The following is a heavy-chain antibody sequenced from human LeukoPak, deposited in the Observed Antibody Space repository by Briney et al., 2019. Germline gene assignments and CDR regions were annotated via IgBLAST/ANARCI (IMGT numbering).Heavy chain of an antibody. CDR1: GGSISSYY. CDR2: IYPVGST. D-gene: IGHD1/OR15-1a*01. V-gene: IGHV4-59*04. CDR3: ASVGLTATTSYFDD. J-gene: IGHJ4*02. Sequence: SETLSLTCTVSGGSISSYYWSWIRQPPGKALEWIGYIYPVGSTYYNSSLKSRVTMSIDRSKNQFSLRLSSVTAADTAMYYCASVGLTATTSYFDDWGQGFQVTVSS.